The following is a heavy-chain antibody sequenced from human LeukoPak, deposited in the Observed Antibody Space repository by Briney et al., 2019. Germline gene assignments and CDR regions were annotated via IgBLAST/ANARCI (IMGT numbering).Heavy chain of an antibody. CDR2: INPNSGGT. CDR3: ARAPPCSVRYFDWLCIFGFDY. CDR1: GYTFTGYY. D-gene: IGHD3-9*01. V-gene: IGHV1-2*02. Sequence: ASVKVSCKASGYTFTGYYMHWVRQAPGQGLEWMGWINPNSGGTNYTQKFQGRVTMTRDTSISTAYMELSRLTSDDTAVDYCARAPPCSVRYFDWLCIFGFDYWGQGTLVIVSS. J-gene: IGHJ4*02.